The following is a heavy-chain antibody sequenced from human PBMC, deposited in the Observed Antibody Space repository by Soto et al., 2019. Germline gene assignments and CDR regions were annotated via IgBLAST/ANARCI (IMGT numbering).Heavy chain of an antibody. D-gene: IGHD2-8*01. CDR3: ARDHYGKMVYTDY. J-gene: IGHJ4*02. CDR1: WYTLSSHG. V-gene: IGHV1-18*01. CDR2: ISAYNGNT. Sequence: GAPVEGSRQGFWYTLSSHGFSWGRQAPGKGLEWMGWISAYNGNTNYAQKLQGRVTMTTDTSTSTAYMELRSLRSDDTAVYYCARDHYGKMVYTDYWGQGTLVTVSS.